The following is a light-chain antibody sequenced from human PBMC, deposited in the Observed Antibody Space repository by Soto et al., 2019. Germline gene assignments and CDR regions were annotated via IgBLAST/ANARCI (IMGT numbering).Light chain of an antibody. Sequence: EIVLTQSPGTLSLSPGERATLSCRASQSVSSSYLAWYQQKPGQAPRLLIYGASSRATGIPDGFSGSGSGTDCTLTMSRLEPEDFAVYYCQQYVRSPLTFGGGTKVEIK. CDR2: GAS. CDR3: QQYVRSPLT. CDR1: QSVSSSY. J-gene: IGKJ4*01. V-gene: IGKV3-20*01.